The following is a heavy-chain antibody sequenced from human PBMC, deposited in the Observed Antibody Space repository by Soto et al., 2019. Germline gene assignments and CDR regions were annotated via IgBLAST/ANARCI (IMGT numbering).Heavy chain of an antibody. V-gene: IGHV3-20*04. CDR2: INGNGGST. CDR3: ARDQRYCIVAGCRNFDY. D-gene: IGHD2-15*01. J-gene: IGHJ4*02. Sequence: EVQLVESGGGVVRPGGSLRLSCAASGFTFDDYDMTWVRQVPGKGLEWVSGINGNGGSTGYGDSVKGRFTISRDNAKNSLYLQMNSLRAEDTAVYYCARDQRYCIVAGCRNFDYWGQGTLVTVSS. CDR1: GFTFDDYD.